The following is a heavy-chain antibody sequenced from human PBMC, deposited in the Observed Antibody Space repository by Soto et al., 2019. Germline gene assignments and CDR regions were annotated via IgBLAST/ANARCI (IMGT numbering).Heavy chain of an antibody. CDR1: GFTFDDYA. Sequence: GGSLRLSCAASGFTFDDYAMHWVRQAPGKGLEWVSLISGDGGSTYYADSVKGRFTISRDNSKNSLYLQMNSLRTEDTALYYSATAQAYSSSWSAGMDVWGQGTTVTVSS. CDR2: ISGDGGST. D-gene: IGHD6-13*01. CDR3: ATAQAYSSSWSAGMDV. J-gene: IGHJ6*02. V-gene: IGHV3-43*02.